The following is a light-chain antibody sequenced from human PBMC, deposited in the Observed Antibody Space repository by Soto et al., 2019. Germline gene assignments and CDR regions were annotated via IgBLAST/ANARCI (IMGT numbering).Light chain of an antibody. V-gene: IGKV1-5*03. J-gene: IGKJ1*01. CDR2: RAS. CDR1: QSIRLY. CDR3: QQCNSYLWT. Sequence: DIQMTQSPSALSASVGDRVTITCRASQSIRLYLAWYQQKPGKAPNLLIYRASNLQTGVPSRFSGSGSGTEFTLTISSLQPDDFATYYCQQCNSYLWTFGQGTKVEVK.